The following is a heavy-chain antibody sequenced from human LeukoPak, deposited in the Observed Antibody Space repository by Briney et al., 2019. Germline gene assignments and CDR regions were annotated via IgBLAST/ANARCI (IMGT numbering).Heavy chain of an antibody. CDR2: ISTYNGNT. D-gene: IGHD3-10*01. J-gene: IGHJ4*02. CDR3: ARSMVRAVTQVASDY. V-gene: IGHV1-18*01. CDR1: GYTYSDYG. Sequence: ASVKVSCKASGYTYSDYGISWVRQAPGQGLEWMGWISTYNGNTIYAEKLQGRVTMTTDTSTSTAYMELRSPRSDDTAVYYCARSMVRAVTQVASDYWGQGTLATVSS.